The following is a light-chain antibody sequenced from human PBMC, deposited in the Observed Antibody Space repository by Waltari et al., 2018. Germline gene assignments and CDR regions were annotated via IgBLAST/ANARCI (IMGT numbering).Light chain of an antibody. Sequence: QSALTQPASVSGSPGQSSTVSCIGTTNDRGGSSFDSWFQQHPARAPKLMIYDVSERPLGVSNRFSGSKSGNTASLTISGLQAEDEADYYCFSYAGSNSFAFGGGTRVTVL. CDR2: DVS. CDR3: FSYAGSNSFA. CDR1: TNDRGGSSF. V-gene: IGLV2-23*02. J-gene: IGLJ2*01.